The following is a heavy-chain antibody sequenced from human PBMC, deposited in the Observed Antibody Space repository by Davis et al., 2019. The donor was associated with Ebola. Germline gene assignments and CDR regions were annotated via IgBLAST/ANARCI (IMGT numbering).Heavy chain of an antibody. CDR3: AGSSTWYHSAEY. Sequence: AASVKVSCKASGYTFISYAIHWVRQAPGQRLEWMGWINAGNGNTKYSQKFQGRVTITRDTSASTAYMELSSLRPEDTAVYYCAGSSTWYHSAEYWGQGNLVTVSS. V-gene: IGHV1-3*01. CDR2: INAGNGNT. J-gene: IGHJ4*02. CDR1: GYTFISYA. D-gene: IGHD6-13*01.